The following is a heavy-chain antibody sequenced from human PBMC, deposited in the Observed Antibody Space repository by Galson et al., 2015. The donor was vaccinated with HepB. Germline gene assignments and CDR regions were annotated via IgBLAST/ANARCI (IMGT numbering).Heavy chain of an antibody. D-gene: IGHD5-18*01. Sequence: PLRLSCAVPGFTYDNYWMSWVRQAPGRGLEWVANIKQDGSEKYYVDSVEGRFTVSRDNAKKTLYLDMNALSVEDTAVYYCARGWDTDVTSNFDYWGQGALVTVSS. CDR1: GFTYDNYW. CDR3: ARGWDTDVTSNFDY. J-gene: IGHJ4*02. CDR2: IKQDGSEK. V-gene: IGHV3-7*03.